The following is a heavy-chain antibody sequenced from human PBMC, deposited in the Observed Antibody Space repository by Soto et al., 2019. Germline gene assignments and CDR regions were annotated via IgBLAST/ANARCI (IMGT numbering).Heavy chain of an antibody. CDR3: ATLVIGYCSGNTCYDY. Sequence: VQLLESGGGLIQPGGSLRLSCAASGFTFSYGIHWLRQAPGKVLEWVAYLSYDSSNKFYGDSVKGRFTISRDNSKNTQFLQMNRLRAEDTAVYYCATLVIGYCSGNTCYDYWGQGTLVAVSS. CDR1: GFTFSYG. CDR2: LSYDSSNK. D-gene: IGHD2-15*01. J-gene: IGHJ4*02. V-gene: IGHV3-30*03.